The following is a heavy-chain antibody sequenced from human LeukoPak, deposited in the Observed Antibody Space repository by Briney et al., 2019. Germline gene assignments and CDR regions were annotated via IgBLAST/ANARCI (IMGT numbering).Heavy chain of an antibody. CDR2: IYHSGST. V-gene: IGHV4-38-2*02. D-gene: IGHD5-24*01. Sequence: SETLSLTCTVSGYSISSGYCWGWIRQPPGKGLEWIGNIYHSGSTYYNPSLKSRATISVDTSKNHFSLTRSSVTSAHTVVYYCARARREMVDYWGQGTLVSVSS. J-gene: IGHJ4*02. CDR1: GYSISSGYC. CDR3: ARARREMVDY.